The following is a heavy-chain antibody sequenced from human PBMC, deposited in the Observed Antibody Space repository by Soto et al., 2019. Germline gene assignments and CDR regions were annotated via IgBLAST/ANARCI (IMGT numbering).Heavy chain of an antibody. CDR3: ARRKYSSSSWYFDL. J-gene: IGHJ2*01. CDR1: GFSLSTSGVG. CDR2: IYWDDDK. Sequence: ITLKESGPTLVKPTQTLTLTCTFSGFSLSTSGVGVGWIRQPPGKALEWLALIYWDDDKRYSPSLKSRLTITKDTSKNQVVLTMTNMDPVDTATYYCARRKYSSSSWYFDLWGRGTLVTVSS. D-gene: IGHD6-6*01. V-gene: IGHV2-5*02.